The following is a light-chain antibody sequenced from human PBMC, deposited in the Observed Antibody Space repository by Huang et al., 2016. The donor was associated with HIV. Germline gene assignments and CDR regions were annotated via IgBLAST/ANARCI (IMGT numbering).Light chain of an antibody. V-gene: IGKV3-15*01. CDR3: HQYNNWLLS. CDR1: RSVSNN. CDR2: GSS. J-gene: IGKJ4*01. Sequence: EILMTQSPATLSVSPGKRFTLSCRANRSVSNNLAWYQQRPGQSPRLLIYGSSTRAPGIPARFSGSGSGTDFSLTISSLHSEDFAVYYCHQYNNWLLSFGGGTRVDI.